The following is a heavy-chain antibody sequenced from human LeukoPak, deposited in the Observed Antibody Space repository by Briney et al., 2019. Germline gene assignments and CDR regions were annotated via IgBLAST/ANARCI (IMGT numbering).Heavy chain of an antibody. CDR1: GFTFSSYS. D-gene: IGHD6-19*01. CDR3: ARDPSAWPTSDDYFDY. CDR2: ISYDGNNK. V-gene: IGHV3-30*04. J-gene: IGHJ4*02. Sequence: PGGSLRLSCAASGFTFSSYSMHWVRQAPGKGLEWVAVISYDGNNKYHADSVKGRFTISRDNSKNTLYLQMNSLRPEDTAVYCCARDPSAWPTSDDYFDYWGQGTLVTVSS.